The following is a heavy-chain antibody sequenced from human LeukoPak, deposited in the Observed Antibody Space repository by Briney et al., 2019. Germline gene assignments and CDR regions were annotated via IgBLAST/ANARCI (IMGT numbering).Heavy chain of an antibody. Sequence: SETLSLTCTVSGGSISSYYWGWIRQPPGKGLEWIGSIYYSGSTYYNPSLKSRVTISVDTSKNQFSLRLSSVTAADTAVYYCARHKGPAAMNWFDPWGQGTLVTVSS. V-gene: IGHV4-39*01. J-gene: IGHJ5*02. CDR3: ARHKGPAAMNWFDP. CDR2: IYYSGST. CDR1: GGSISSYY. D-gene: IGHD2-2*01.